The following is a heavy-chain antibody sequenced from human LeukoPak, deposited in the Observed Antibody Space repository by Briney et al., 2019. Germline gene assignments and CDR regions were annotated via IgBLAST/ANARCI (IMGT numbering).Heavy chain of an antibody. CDR1: GYTFTSYG. CDR3: ARDIGNPIQTRLRWYPFDY. Sequence: ASVKVSCKASGYTFTSYGISWVRQAPGQGLEWMGWISAYNGNTNYAQKLQGRVTMTTDTSTSTAYMELRSLRSDDTAVYYCARDIGNPIQTRLRWYPFDYWGQGTLVTVSS. D-gene: IGHD4-23*01. J-gene: IGHJ4*02. CDR2: ISAYNGNT. V-gene: IGHV1-18*01.